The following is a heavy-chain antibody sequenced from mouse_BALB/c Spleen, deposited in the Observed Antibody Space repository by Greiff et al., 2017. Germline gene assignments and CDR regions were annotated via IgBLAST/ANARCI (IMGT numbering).Heavy chain of an antibody. CDR1: GYSFTSYW. D-gene: IGHD6-5*01. Sequence: EVQLQESGTVLARPGASVKMSCKASGYSFTSYWMHWVKQRPGQGLEWIGAIYPGNSDTSYNQKFKGKAKLTAVTSDSTAYMELSSLTNEDSAVYYCTRSPIYYYGMDYWGQGTSVTVSS. V-gene: IGHV1-5*01. J-gene: IGHJ4*01. CDR2: IYPGNSDT. CDR3: TRSPIYYYGMDY.